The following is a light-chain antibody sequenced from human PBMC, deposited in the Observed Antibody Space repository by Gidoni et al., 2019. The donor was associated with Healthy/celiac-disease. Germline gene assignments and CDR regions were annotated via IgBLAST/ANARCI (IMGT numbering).Light chain of an antibody. J-gene: IGLJ3*02. CDR2: EVS. V-gene: IGLV2-23*02. CDR3: CSYAGSPWV. Sequence: QSALTQPASVSGSPGQSITISCTGTSSDVGSYNLVSWYQQHPGKAPKLMIYEVSKRPPGVSNRFSGSKSGNTASLTISGLQAEDEADYYCCSYAGSPWVFGGGTKLTVL. CDR1: SSDVGSYNL.